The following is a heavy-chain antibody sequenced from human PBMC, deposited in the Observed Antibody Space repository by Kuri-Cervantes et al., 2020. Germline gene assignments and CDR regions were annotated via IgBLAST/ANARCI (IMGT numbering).Heavy chain of an antibody. CDR1: GFTFTSSA. D-gene: IGHD1-26*01. J-gene: IGHJ4*02. V-gene: IGHV1-58*01. CDR3: AAGLGGSYYFFDY. Sequence: SVKVSCKASGFTFTSSAVQWVRQARGQRLEWIGWIVVGSGNTNYAQKFQERVTITRDMSTSTAYMKLSSLRSEDTAVYYCAAGLGGSYYFFDYWGQGTLVTVSS. CDR2: IVVGSGNT.